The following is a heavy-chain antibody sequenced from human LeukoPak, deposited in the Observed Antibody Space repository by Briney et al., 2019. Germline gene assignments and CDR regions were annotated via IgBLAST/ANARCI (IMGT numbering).Heavy chain of an antibody. Sequence: ASVKVSCKASGSDFISYDVSWVRQAPGQGLEWMGWVNPKDANTGSAKQLQGRVTISRDTSITTTYMELSGLRSEDTAVYYCAIALGRKGPYYFDLWGQGTLVTVSS. CDR3: AIALGRKGPYYFDL. J-gene: IGHJ4*02. CDR1: GSDFISYD. CDR2: VNPKDANT. D-gene: IGHD6-6*01. V-gene: IGHV1-8*02.